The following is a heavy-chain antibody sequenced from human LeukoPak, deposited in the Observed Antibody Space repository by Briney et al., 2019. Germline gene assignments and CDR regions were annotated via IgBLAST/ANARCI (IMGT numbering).Heavy chain of an antibody. CDR1: GFTFSSYA. Sequence: PGGSLRLSCAASGFTFSSYAMSWVRQAPGKGLEWVSAISGSGGSTYYADSVKGRFTISRDNSKNTLYLQMNILRAEDTAVYYCAKWGGGYYDSSGYLINWGQGTLVTVSS. J-gene: IGHJ4*02. CDR2: ISGSGGST. V-gene: IGHV3-23*01. D-gene: IGHD3-22*01. CDR3: AKWGGGYYDSSGYLIN.